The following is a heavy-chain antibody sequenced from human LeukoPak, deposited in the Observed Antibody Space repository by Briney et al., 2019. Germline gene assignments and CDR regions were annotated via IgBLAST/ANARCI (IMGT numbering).Heavy chain of an antibody. D-gene: IGHD3-10*01. Sequence: ASVKVSCKASGYTFTGYYMHWVRQAPGQGLEWMGWINPNSGGTNYAQKFQGRVTMTRDTSISTAYMELSRLRSDDTAVYYCARQGSTMVRGVIITGWFDPWGQGTLVTVSS. CDR2: INPNSGGT. CDR3: ARQGSTMVRGVIITGWFDP. CDR1: GYTFTGYY. V-gene: IGHV1-2*02. J-gene: IGHJ5*02.